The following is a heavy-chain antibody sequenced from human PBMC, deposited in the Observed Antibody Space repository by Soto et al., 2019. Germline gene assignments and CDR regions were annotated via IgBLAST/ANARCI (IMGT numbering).Heavy chain of an antibody. CDR3: ARPEVVVAGTPGFWDHYRMDV. V-gene: IGHV3-48*03. J-gene: IGHJ6*02. CDR2: ISASGSTI. CDR1: EFTFSSYE. Sequence: GGSLRLSCAASEFTFSSYEMNWVRQAPGKGLECVSYISASGSTIYYADSVKGRFIVPRDNTKNSLYLQMNSLRAEDTAVYYCARPEVVVAGTPGFWDHYRMDVWGQGTTVTVSS. D-gene: IGHD2-15*01.